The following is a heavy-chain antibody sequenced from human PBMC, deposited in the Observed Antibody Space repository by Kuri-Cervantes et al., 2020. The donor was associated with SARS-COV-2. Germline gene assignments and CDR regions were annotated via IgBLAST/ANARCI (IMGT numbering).Heavy chain of an antibody. CDR2: ISYDGSNK. J-gene: IGHJ6*02. V-gene: IGHV3-30-3*01. CDR3: ARDQGLYSSSSHPEGYYYGMDV. Sequence: GESLKISCAASGFTFSSYAMHWVRQVPGKGLEWVAVISYDGSNKYYADSVKGRFTISRDNSKNTLYLQMNSLRAEDTAVYYCARDQGLYSSSSHPEGYYYGMDVWGHGTTVTVSS. D-gene: IGHD6-6*01. CDR1: GFTFSSYA.